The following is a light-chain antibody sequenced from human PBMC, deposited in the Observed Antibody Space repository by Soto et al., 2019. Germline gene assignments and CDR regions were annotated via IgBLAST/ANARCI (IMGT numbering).Light chain of an antibody. CDR3: QQRSNWPLS. Sequence: EILLKQSPATLSLSPGERATLSCGASQSVYSSLAWYQQRPGQAPRLLIYDASNRATGIPARFRTSVSRPDFTLTIGSLEPEDVAVYYCQQRSNWPLSFGGGTKVDIK. V-gene: IGKV3-11*01. CDR2: DAS. J-gene: IGKJ4*01. CDR1: QSVYSS.